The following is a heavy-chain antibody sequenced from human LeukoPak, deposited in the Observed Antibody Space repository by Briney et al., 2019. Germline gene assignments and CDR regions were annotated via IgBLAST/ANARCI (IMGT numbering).Heavy chain of an antibody. CDR3: ARRLSIVGADYGMDV. Sequence: GESLKISCKGSGYSFTSYWIGWVRQMPGKDLEWMGIIYPGDSDTRYSPSFQGQVTISADKSISTAYLQWSSLKASDTAMYYCARRLSIVGADYGMDVWGQGTTVTVSS. CDR2: IYPGDSDT. V-gene: IGHV5-51*01. J-gene: IGHJ6*02. CDR1: GYSFTSYW. D-gene: IGHD1-26*01.